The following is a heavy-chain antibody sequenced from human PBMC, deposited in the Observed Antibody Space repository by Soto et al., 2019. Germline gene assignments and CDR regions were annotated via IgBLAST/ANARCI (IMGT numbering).Heavy chain of an antibody. Sequence: SETLSLTCTVSGGSLSSYYWSWIRQPAGKGLEWIGRISTSGSTNYNPSLKSRVTMSVDTSKNQFSLRRSSVTAADTAVYYCARGSCRSRSCYGFDYWGQGAPATVS. J-gene: IGHJ4*02. CDR3: ARGSCRSRSCYGFDY. D-gene: IGHD2-2*01. V-gene: IGHV4-4*07. CDR1: GGSLSSYY. CDR2: ISTSGST.